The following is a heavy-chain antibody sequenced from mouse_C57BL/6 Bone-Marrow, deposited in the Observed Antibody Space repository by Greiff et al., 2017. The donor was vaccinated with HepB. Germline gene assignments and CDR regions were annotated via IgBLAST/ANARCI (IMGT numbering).Heavy chain of an antibody. CDR1: GFSLTSYG. CDR2: IWSGGST. V-gene: IGHV2-2*01. J-gene: IGHJ2*01. Sequence: QVQLQQSGPGLVQPSQSLSITCTVSGFSLTSYGVHWVRQSPGKGLEWLGVIWSGGSTDYNAAFISRLSISKDNSKSRVFFKMNSLQADDTAIYYCARAYYGNYVGYWGQGTTLTVSS. CDR3: ARAYYGNYVGY. D-gene: IGHD2-10*01.